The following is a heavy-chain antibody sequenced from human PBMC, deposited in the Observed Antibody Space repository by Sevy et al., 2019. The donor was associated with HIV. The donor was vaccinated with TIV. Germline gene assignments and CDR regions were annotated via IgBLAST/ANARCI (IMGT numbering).Heavy chain of an antibody. CDR3: ARATRYYYDSSGYYRGYYYYGMDV. V-gene: IGHV3-13*01. CDR2: IGTAGDT. D-gene: IGHD3-22*01. J-gene: IGHJ6*02. CDR1: GFTFSSYD. Sequence: GGSLRLSCAASGFTFSSYDMHWVRPATGKGLEWVSAIGTAGDTYYPGSVKGRFTISRENAKNSLYLQMNSLRAGDTAVYYCARATRYYYDSSGYYRGYYYYGMDVWGQGTTVTVSS.